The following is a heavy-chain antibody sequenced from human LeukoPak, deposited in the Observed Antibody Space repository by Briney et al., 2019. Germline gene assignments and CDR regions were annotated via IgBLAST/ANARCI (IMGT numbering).Heavy chain of an antibody. D-gene: IGHD6-19*01. Sequence: GGSLRLSCAVSGITLSNYGMSWVRQAPGKGLEWVSVIYSGGSTYYADSVKGRFTISRHNSKNTLYLQMNSLRAEDTAVYYCARAHSSGWYYYYGMDVWGQGTTVTVSS. CDR1: GITLSNYG. CDR3: ARAHSSGWYYYYGMDV. J-gene: IGHJ6*02. CDR2: IYSGGST. V-gene: IGHV3-53*04.